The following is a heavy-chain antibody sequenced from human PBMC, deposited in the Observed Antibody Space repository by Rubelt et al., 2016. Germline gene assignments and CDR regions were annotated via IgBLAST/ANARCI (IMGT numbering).Heavy chain of an antibody. CDR1: GYSFTSYW. Sequence: EVQLVQSGAEVKKPGESLRISCKGSGYSFTSYWISLVRKMPGKGLEWMGRIDPSESYTNYSPSLQGNVTISAYKSISTAYLRWSSLKASDTAMYYCAIYDFWSGYYLDYWGRGTLVTVSS. CDR2: IDPSESYT. D-gene: IGHD3-3*01. J-gene: IGHJ4*02. CDR3: AIYDFWSGYYLDY. V-gene: IGHV5-10-1*03.